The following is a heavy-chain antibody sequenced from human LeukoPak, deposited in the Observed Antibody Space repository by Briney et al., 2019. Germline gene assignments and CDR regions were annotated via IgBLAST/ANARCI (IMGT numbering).Heavy chain of an antibody. V-gene: IGHV3-21*01. CDR1: GFTFNTYS. Sequence: GGSLRLSCAASGFTFNTYSMNWVRQAPGKWLEWVSSISSSSNYIYYADSVKGRFTISRDNAKNSLYLQMNSLRAEDTAVYYCARETGMSTMSYWGQGTLVTVSS. CDR3: ARETGMSTMSY. CDR2: ISSSSNYI. D-gene: IGHD5-24*01. J-gene: IGHJ4*02.